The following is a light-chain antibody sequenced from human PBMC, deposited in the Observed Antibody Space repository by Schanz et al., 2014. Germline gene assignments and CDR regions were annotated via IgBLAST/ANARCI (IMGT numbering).Light chain of an antibody. J-gene: IGKJ1*01. V-gene: IGKV1-5*01. CDR1: QSISSN. CDR3: QQYKSFPWT. Sequence: IQLTQSPSSLSASVGDRVTITCRASQSISSNLAWYQQKPGKAPKLLIYDASSLERGVPSRIRGSGSGTEFTLTVTSLQPDDFATYYCQQYKSFPWTFGHGTKVEIK. CDR2: DAS.